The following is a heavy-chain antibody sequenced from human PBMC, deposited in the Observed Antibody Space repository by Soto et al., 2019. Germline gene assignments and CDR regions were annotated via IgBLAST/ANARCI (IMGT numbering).Heavy chain of an antibody. V-gene: IGHV1-69*13. J-gene: IGHJ4*02. CDR2: IIPIFGTA. CDR3: ARGYDPIDDYFDY. D-gene: IGHD5-12*01. CDR1: GGTFSSYA. Sequence: SVKVSCKASGGTFSSYAISWVRQAPGQGLEWMGGIIPIFGTANYAQKFQDRVTITADESTSTAYMELSSLRSEDTAVYYCARGYDPIDDYFDYWGQGTLVTVSS.